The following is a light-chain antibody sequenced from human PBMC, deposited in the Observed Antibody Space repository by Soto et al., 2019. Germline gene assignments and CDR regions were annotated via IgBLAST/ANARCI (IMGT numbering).Light chain of an antibody. CDR2: DAS. J-gene: IGKJ4*01. CDR1: QSIRTY. CDR3: QQRMDWPLT. V-gene: IGKV3-11*01. Sequence: EIVLTQSPATLSLSPGEGATLSCRASQSIRTYLGWYQQKPGQAPRLLIYDASNRATGIPARFSGSGSGTAFPPPISTLEPEVFAVYSCQQRMDWPLTFGGGPKVEIK.